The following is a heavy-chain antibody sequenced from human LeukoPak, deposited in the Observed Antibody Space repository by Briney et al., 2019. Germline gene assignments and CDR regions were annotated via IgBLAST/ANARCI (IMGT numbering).Heavy chain of an antibody. CDR3: AKAGSIRFDY. D-gene: IGHD3-3*02. CDR1: GFTFSSSA. CDR2: IRGSGGGA. J-gene: IGHJ4*02. V-gene: IGHV3-23*01. Sequence: GGSLRLSCAASGFTFSSSASSWVRQAPGKGLEWVSGIRGSGGGAYYADSVKGRFTISRDNSKNTLYLQLNSLRAADRAAYYCAKAGSIRFDYWGQGTLVTVSS.